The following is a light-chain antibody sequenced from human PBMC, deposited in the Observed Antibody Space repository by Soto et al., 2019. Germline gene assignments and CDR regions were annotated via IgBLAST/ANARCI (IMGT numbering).Light chain of an antibody. CDR2: YDD. J-gene: IGLJ3*02. Sequence: QAVVTQPPSVSEAPRQRVTITCSGSTSNIGNNGVSWYQQLPGEAPKLLLYYDDLLSSGVSDRFSASKSGTSASLAISGLQSEDEADYYCAAWDDTLNGVVFGEGTKVTVL. CDR3: AAWDDTLNGVV. V-gene: IGLV1-36*01. CDR1: TSNIGNNG.